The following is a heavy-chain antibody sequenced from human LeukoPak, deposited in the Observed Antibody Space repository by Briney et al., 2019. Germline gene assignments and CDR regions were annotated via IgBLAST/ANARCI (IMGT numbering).Heavy chain of an antibody. Sequence: GGSLRLSCVGSTDTFSSYSMNWFRQAPGKGLEWLSYINTNGEGVYYADSVKGRFAISRDNAKNSLYLLMNSLRVEDTALYHCATADFTNKVPFWGQGTVVTVSS. J-gene: IGHJ3*01. CDR3: ATADFTNKVPF. V-gene: IGHV3-48*04. D-gene: IGHD2-8*01. CDR2: INTNGEGV. CDR1: TDTFSSYS.